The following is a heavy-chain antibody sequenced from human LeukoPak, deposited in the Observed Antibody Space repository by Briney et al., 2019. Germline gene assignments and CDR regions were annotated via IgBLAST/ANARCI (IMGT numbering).Heavy chain of an antibody. CDR2: IHYTGAT. D-gene: IGHD3-10*01. CDR3: ARRRMVRGVSYYYYMDV. Sequence: SETLSPTCAVYGGSFRGYYWSWIRQPPGKGLEWIGEIHYTGATNYKPSLKSRVTISGDPSKNQFSLKLSSVTAADTAVYYCARRRMVRGVSYYYYMDVWGKGTTVTVSS. J-gene: IGHJ6*03. CDR1: GGSFRGYY. V-gene: IGHV4-34*01.